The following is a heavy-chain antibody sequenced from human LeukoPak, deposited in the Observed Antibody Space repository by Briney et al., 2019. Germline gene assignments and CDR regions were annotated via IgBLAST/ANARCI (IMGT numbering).Heavy chain of an antibody. D-gene: IGHD1-7*01. CDR3: ARDRGAWTGTIFDY. CDR2: ISSSSSYI. V-gene: IGHV3-21*01. J-gene: IGHJ4*02. Sequence: PGRSLRLSCAASGFTFSSYSMNWVRQAPGKGLEWVSSISSSSSYIYYADSVKGRFTISRDNAKISLYLQMNSLRAEDTAVYYCARDRGAWTGTIFDYWGQGTLVTVSS. CDR1: GFTFSSYS.